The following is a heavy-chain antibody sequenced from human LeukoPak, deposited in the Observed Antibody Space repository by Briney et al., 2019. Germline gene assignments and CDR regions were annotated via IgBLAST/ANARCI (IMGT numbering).Heavy chain of an antibody. CDR2: IYTSGST. Sequence: SETLSLTCTVSGGSISSYYWSWIRQPAGKGLEWIGRIYTSGSTNYNPSLKSRVTMSVDTSKNQFSLKLNSVTAADTAVYYCARDRHCSGGNCCSDTYYFDYWGQGTLVTVSS. D-gene: IGHD2-15*01. V-gene: IGHV4-4*07. CDR1: GGSISSYY. J-gene: IGHJ4*02. CDR3: ARDRHCSGGNCCSDTYYFDY.